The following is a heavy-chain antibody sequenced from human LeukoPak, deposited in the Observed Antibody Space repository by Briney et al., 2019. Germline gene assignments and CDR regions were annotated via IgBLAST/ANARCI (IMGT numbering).Heavy chain of an antibody. CDR1: GFTFSSYW. D-gene: IGHD3-10*01. V-gene: IGHV3-7*01. CDR3: ARSPNYKGYFDY. CDR2: IKPDGSEK. Sequence: GGSLRLSCAVSGFTFSSYWMSWVRQAPGRRPEWVANIKPDGSEKYYVDSVKGRFTVSRDNAKNSLYLQMNSLRAEDTAVYYCARSPNYKGYFDYWGQGTLVTVSS. J-gene: IGHJ4*02.